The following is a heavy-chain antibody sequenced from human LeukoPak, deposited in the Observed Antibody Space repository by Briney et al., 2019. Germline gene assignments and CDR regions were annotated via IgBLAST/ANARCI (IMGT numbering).Heavy chain of an antibody. D-gene: IGHD3-16*01. CDR1: GASFSDSY. J-gene: IGHJ4*02. CDR3: ARGRYGPRLGN. Sequence: SETLSLACAVYGASFSDSYWSWIRQSPEKGLEWIGEINNSGSTSYNPSLNSRVIMSVDRSKNQFSLRLTSVTAADTAVYYCARGRYGPRLGNWGQGTLVTVSS. CDR2: INNSGST. V-gene: IGHV4-34*01.